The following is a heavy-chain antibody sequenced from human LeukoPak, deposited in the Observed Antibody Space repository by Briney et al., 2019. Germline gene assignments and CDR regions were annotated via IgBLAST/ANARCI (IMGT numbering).Heavy chain of an antibody. CDR2: ISSNGGST. Sequence: GRSLRLSCAASGFTFSSYAMHWVRQAPGKGLEYVSAISSNGGSTYYADSVKGRFTISRDNSKNTLYLQMGSLRAEDTAVYYCVKGQRYYDSSGYYSIEYFQHWGQGTLVTVSS. D-gene: IGHD3-22*01. J-gene: IGHJ1*01. CDR1: GFTFSSYA. V-gene: IGHV3-64D*09. CDR3: VKGQRYYDSSGYYSIEYFQH.